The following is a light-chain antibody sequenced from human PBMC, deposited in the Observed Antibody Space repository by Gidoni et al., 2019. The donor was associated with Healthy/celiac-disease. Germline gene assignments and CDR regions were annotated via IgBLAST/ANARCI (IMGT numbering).Light chain of an antibody. V-gene: IGKV2-28*01. J-gene: IGKJ2*01. Sequence: DIVLTQSPLSLPVTPGEPASISCRSSQSLLHSNGYNYLDWYLQKPGQSPQLLIYLGSNRASGVPDRFSGSGSGTDFTLKISRVDAEVVGVYYCMQAQQTPYTFGQXTKLEIK. CDR1: QSLLHSNGYNY. CDR2: LGS. CDR3: MQAQQTPYT.